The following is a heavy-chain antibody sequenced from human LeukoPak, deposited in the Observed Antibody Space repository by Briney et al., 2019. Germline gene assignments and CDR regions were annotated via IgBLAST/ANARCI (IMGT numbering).Heavy chain of an antibody. J-gene: IGHJ1*01. CDR3: ARAGWHVAYFHH. D-gene: IGHD6-19*01. CDR2: IKPDGSEK. Sequence: GGSLRLFCTASGFTFSNYWMSWVRQTPGKGLAWVANIKPDGSEKHYVDSVRGRFIISRDNAKNLVYLEMNRLRVEDTAVYYCARAGWHVAYFHHWGQGTLVTVSS. V-gene: IGHV3-7*01. CDR1: GFTFSNYW.